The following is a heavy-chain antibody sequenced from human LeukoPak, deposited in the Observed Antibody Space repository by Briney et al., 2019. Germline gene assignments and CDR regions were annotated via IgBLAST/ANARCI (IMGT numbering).Heavy chain of an antibody. CDR1: GYNFTSYW. D-gene: IGHD3-10*01. CDR2: FYRGDSDT. CDR3: ARTDGAYFDY. J-gene: IGHJ4*02. V-gene: IGHV5-51*01. Sequence: GESLKISCKGSGYNFTSYWIGVVRQRPGIGREWMGIFYRGDSDTRYSPSFQGQVTMSANRSINTAYLQWSSLKASDTAMYYCARTDGAYFDYWGQGTLVTVSS.